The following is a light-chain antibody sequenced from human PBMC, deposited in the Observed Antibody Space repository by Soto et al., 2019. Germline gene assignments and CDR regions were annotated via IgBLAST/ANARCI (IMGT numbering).Light chain of an antibody. CDR1: QNVATN. CDR2: GAS. CDR3: QQYGRSPWT. J-gene: IGKJ1*01. Sequence: VLTQSPATLSVSPGEGATLSCRASQNVATNLAWYQQRPGQAPRLLIYGASKRAIGLPARFSGSGSGTDFTLTISRLEPEDFAVYYCQQYGRSPWTFGQGTKVDI. V-gene: IGKV3-20*01.